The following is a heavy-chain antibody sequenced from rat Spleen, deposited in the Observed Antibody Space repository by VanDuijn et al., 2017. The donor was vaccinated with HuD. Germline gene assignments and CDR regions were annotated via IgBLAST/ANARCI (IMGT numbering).Heavy chain of an antibody. CDR1: GFTVSDYN. V-gene: IGHV5-7*01. Sequence: EVQLVESGGGLVQPGRSLKLSCAASGFTVSDYNMAWVRQAPKKGLEWVATISYDGRSTYYRDSVKGRFTISRDNAKSTLYLLMNSLRSEDTATYYCARYPFDYWGQVVMVTVSS. CDR3: ARYPFDY. D-gene: IGHD1-4*01. CDR2: ISYDGRST. J-gene: IGHJ2*01.